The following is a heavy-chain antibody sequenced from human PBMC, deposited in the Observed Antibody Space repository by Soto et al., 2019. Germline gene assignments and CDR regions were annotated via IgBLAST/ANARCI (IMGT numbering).Heavy chain of an antibody. Sequence: GASVKVSCKASGYTFSNYGISWLRQGPGQGLEWMGWISGYNGNTHYEEKVQDRIKMTTDTSTGTTYLELRSLRSDDTAVYFCARDPGFGFGYSYAFAMDVWGQGTTVTVSS. CDR1: GYTFSNYG. D-gene: IGHD5-18*01. J-gene: IGHJ6*02. CDR3: ARDPGFGFGYSYAFAMDV. CDR2: ISGYNGNT. V-gene: IGHV1-18*01.